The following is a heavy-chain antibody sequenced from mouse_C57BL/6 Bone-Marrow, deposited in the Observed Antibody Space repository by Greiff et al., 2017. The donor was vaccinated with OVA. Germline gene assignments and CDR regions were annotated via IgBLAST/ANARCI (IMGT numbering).Heavy chain of an antibody. D-gene: IGHD2-10*01. V-gene: IGHV1-82*01. CDR2: IYPGDGDT. J-gene: IGHJ4*01. CDR3: ARRRAYSYAMDY. Sequence: QVQLQQSGPELVKPGASVKISCKASGYAFSSSWMNWVKQRPGKGLEWIGRIYPGDGDTNYNGKFKGKATLTADKSSSTAYMQLSSLTSEDSAVYFCARRRAYSYAMDYWGQGTSVTVSS. CDR1: GYAFSSSW.